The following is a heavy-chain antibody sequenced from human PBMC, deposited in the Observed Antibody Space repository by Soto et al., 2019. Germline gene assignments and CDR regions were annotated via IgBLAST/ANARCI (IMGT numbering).Heavy chain of an antibody. CDR2: ISYDGSNK. J-gene: IGHJ4*02. D-gene: IGHD6-19*01. Sequence: QVQLVESGGGVVQPGRSLRLSCAASGFTFSSYAMHWVRQAPGKGLEWVAVISYDGSNKYYADSVKGRFTISRDNSKNTLHLQMNSRRAEDTAVYYCARDGTLVRVWEGGNPSTDERWLATPNGLFDYWGQGTLVTVSS. CDR1: GFTFSSYA. V-gene: IGHV3-30-3*01. CDR3: ARDGTLVRVWEGGNPSTDERWLATPNGLFDY.